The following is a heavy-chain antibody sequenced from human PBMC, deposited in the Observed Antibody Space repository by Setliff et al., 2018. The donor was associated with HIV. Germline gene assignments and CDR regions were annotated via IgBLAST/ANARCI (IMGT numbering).Heavy chain of an antibody. D-gene: IGHD2-15*01. CDR2: IYYNGIT. Sequence: PSETLSLTCAVYGGSFSDYYWSWIRQPPGKGLEWIGSIYYNGITNYNPSLRSRVTISLDTSTSQFSLRLNSVTAADTAHYFCVVYFIGNGGRGLWGQGTQVTVSS. CDR3: VVYFIGNGGRGL. V-gene: IGHV4-34*11. J-gene: IGHJ4*02. CDR1: GGSFSDYY.